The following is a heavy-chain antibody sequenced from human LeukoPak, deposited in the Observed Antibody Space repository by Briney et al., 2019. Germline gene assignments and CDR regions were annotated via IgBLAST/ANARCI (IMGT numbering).Heavy chain of an antibody. CDR2: ISSSGSTI. V-gene: IGHV3-11*04. Sequence: PGGSLRLSCAASGFTFSDYYMSWIRQAPGKGLEWVSYISSSGSTIYYADSVKGRLTISRDNAKNSLYLQMNSLRAEDTAVYYCARELYSSSSNWVYWGQGTLVTVSS. CDR1: GFTFSDYY. D-gene: IGHD6-6*01. J-gene: IGHJ4*02. CDR3: ARELYSSSSNWVY.